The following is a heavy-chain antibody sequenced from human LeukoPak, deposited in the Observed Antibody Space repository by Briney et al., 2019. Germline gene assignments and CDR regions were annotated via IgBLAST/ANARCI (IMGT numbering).Heavy chain of an antibody. CDR2: MYYSGST. D-gene: IGHD3-9*01. CDR3: ARGGDILTGYGY. J-gene: IGHJ4*02. Sequence: SETLSLTCTVCGDSISSYYWSWIRQPPGKGLEWIGYMYYSGSTNDNPSLKSRVTISVDTSKNQFSLKLSSVTAADTAVYYCARGGDILTGYGYWGQGTLVTVSS. V-gene: IGHV4-59*01. CDR1: GDSISSYY.